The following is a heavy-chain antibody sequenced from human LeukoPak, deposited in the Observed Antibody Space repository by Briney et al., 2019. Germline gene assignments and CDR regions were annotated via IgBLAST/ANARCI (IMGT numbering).Heavy chain of an antibody. D-gene: IGHD2-2*02. V-gene: IGHV1-69*13. CDR3: ARDRCSSTSCYKVEANWFDP. CDR2: IIPIFGTA. J-gene: IGHJ5*02. CDR1: GGTFSSYA. Sequence: ASVTVSCKASGGTFSSYAISWVRQAPGQGLEWMGGIIPIFGTANYAQKFQGRVTITADESTSTAYMELSSLRSEDTAVYYCARDRCSSTSCYKVEANWFDPWGQGTLVTVSS.